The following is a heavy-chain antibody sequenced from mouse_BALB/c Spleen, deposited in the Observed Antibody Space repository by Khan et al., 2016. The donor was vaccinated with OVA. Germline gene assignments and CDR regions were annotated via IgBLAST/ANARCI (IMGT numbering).Heavy chain of an antibody. V-gene: IGHV3-2*02. CDR2: ISYSGST. CDR1: GYSITSGYG. J-gene: IGHJ2*01. Sequence: VQLKESGPGLVKPSQSLSLTCTVTGYSITSGYGWNWIRQFPGNKLEWMGYISYSGSTNYNPSLKSRIFITRDTPKNQFFLQLNSETTEDTATYYCARTARIKYWGQGTTLTVSS. D-gene: IGHD1-2*01. CDR3: ARTARIKY.